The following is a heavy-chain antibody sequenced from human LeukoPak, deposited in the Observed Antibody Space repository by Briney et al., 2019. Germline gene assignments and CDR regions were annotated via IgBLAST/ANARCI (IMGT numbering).Heavy chain of an antibody. CDR2: IGTGNNAK. J-gene: IGHJ4*02. Sequence: GGSLRLSCAASGFSFSIYDMNWVRQAPGKGLEWVSFIGTGNNAKYYADSVKGRFTTSRDNAMESLSLQMNSLSADDTAVYYCARDRRMGDGNVDFDLWGQGPLVPVSS. D-gene: IGHD3-16*01. V-gene: IGHV3-48*01. CDR3: ARDRRMGDGNVDFDL. CDR1: GFSFSIYD.